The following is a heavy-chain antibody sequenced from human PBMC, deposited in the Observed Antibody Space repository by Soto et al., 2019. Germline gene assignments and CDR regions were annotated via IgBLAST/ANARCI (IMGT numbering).Heavy chain of an antibody. J-gene: IGHJ6*02. D-gene: IGHD4-17*01. Sequence: EVQLVESGGGLVQPGGSLRLSCAASGFTFSDYSINWVRQAPGKGLEWISYISRSRNTIFYADSVKGRFTISTDNANKSLDLQMSSLGAYAPAVYFWSRGWAETTTVTSRPIDFWGQVNTVIVS. CDR2: ISRSRNTI. V-gene: IGHV3-48*01. CDR1: GFTFSDYS. CDR3: SRGWAETTTVTSRPIDF.